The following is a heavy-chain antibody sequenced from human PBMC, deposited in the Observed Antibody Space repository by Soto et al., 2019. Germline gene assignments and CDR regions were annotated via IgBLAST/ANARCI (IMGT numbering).Heavy chain of an antibody. J-gene: IGHJ4*02. CDR2: ISYDGSNK. Sequence: GGSLRLSSTASGCNFISYAMHWVRQAPGKGLEWVAVISYDGSNKYYADSVKGRFTISRDNSKNTLYLQMNSLRAEDTAVYYCARDFNGSIDYWGQGTLVTVSS. CDR1: GCNFISYA. CDR3: ARDFNGSIDY. V-gene: IGHV3-30-3*01. D-gene: IGHD2-8*01.